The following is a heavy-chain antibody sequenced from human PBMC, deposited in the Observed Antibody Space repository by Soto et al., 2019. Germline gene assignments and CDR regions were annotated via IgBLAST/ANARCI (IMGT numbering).Heavy chain of an antibody. D-gene: IGHD2-2*01. V-gene: IGHV3-23*01. CDR1: GFTFNNYA. CDR3: AKLGSSSWSPHYYFDY. Sequence: AASGFTFNNYAMGWVRQAPEKGLEWVSAITGTGSDTYYVDSVKGRFTISRDNSKNTLYLQMNILRAEDTAIYYCAKLGSSSWSPHYYFDYWGQGTLVTVSS. J-gene: IGHJ4*02. CDR2: ITGTGSDT.